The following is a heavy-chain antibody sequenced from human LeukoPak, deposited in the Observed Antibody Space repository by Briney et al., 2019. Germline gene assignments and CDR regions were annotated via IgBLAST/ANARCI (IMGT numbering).Heavy chain of an antibody. Sequence: SETLSLTCTVSGGSISNYYWSWIRQAPGKGLEWIGNIYYSGSTKYNPSLKSRVTPSVDTSTNQFSLNLSSVTAADTAVCYCARGGRQQWLLFAFHIWGQGTMVTVSS. D-gene: IGHD2-21*02. CDR2: IYYSGST. V-gene: IGHV4-59*01. J-gene: IGHJ3*02. CDR3: ARGGRQQWLLFAFHI. CDR1: GGSISNYY.